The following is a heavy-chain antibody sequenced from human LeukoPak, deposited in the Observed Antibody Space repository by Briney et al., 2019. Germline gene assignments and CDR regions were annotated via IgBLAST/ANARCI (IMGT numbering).Heavy chain of an antibody. CDR1: GGSISSGGYY. CDR3: ARTSKGGYSYGYADY. Sequence: SQTLSLTCTDSGGSISSGGYYWSWIRQHPGKGLEWIGYIHYSGSTYYNASLKSRLTISVDTSKNQFSLNLSSVTAADTAVYYCARTSKGGYSYGYADYWGQGTLVTVSS. D-gene: IGHD5-18*01. J-gene: IGHJ4*02. CDR2: IHYSGST. V-gene: IGHV4-31*02.